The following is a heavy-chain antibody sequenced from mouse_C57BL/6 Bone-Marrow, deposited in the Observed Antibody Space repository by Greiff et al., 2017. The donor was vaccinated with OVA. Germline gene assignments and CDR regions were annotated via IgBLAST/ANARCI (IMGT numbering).Heavy chain of an antibody. D-gene: IGHD1-1*01. V-gene: IGHV5-15*01. Sequence: EVQLVESGGGLVQPGGSLKLSCAASGFTFSDYGMAWVRQAPRKGPEWVAFISNLAYSIYYADTVTGRFPIPRENAKNTLYLEMSSLRSEDTAMYYCARKGTLRAMDYWGQGTSVTVSS. CDR1: GFTFSDYG. CDR3: ARKGTLRAMDY. J-gene: IGHJ4*01. CDR2: ISNLAYSI.